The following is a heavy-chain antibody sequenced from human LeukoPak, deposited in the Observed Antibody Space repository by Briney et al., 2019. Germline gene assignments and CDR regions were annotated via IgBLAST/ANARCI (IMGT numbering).Heavy chain of an antibody. CDR2: MNPNSGNT. Sequence: ASVKVSCKASGYTFTSYDINWVRQATGQGLEWMGWMNPNSGNTGYAQKFQGRVTMTRDMSTSTVYMELSSLRSEDTAVYYCARFHYYDSSGYLDYWGQGTLVTVSS. CDR3: ARFHYYDSSGYLDY. V-gene: IGHV1-8*01. J-gene: IGHJ4*02. CDR1: GYTFTSYD. D-gene: IGHD3-22*01.